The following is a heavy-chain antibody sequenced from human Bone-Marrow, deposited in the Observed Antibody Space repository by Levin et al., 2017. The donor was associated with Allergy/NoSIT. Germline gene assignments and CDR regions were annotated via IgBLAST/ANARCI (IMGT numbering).Heavy chain of an antibody. CDR2: LRSTDGST. J-gene: IGHJ4*02. Sequence: QAGGSLRLSCAASGFPFSAYAMSWVRQAPGKGLQWVSTLRSTDGSTYYANSVKGRFTISRDSSKYTLYLQMNSLRDEDTAVYYCAKQYSSGWYAYFDYWGQGTLVTVSS. CDR1: GFPFSAYA. V-gene: IGHV3-23*01. CDR3: AKQYSSGWYAYFDY. D-gene: IGHD6-19*01.